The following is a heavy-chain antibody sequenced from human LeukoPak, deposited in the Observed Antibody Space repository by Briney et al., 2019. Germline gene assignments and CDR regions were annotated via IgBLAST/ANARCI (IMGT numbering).Heavy chain of an antibody. CDR1: GRSFSGYY. V-gene: IGHV4-34*01. CDR2: INHSGST. D-gene: IGHD3-3*01. J-gene: IGHJ6*03. Sequence: SETLSLTCAVYGRSFSGYYWSWIRQPPGKGLEWIGEINHSGSTNYNPSLKSRVTISVDTSKNQFSLKLSSVTAADTAVYYCARGRITNFGVVIYYYYYMDVCGKGSTVTVSS. CDR3: ARGRITNFGVVIYYYYYMDV.